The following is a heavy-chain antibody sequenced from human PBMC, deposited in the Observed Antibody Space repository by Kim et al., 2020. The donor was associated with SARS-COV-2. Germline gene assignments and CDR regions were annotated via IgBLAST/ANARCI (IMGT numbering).Heavy chain of an antibody. CDR3: ARGGWQQLAPDFDY. D-gene: IGHD6-13*01. V-gene: IGHV1-18*01. Sequence: YAKKLQGRVTMTTATSTSTAYMELRGLSSDDTAVYYCARGGWQQLAPDFDYWGQGTLVTVSS. J-gene: IGHJ4*02.